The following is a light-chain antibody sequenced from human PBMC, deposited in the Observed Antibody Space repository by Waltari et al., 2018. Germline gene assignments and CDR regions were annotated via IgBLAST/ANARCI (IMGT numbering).Light chain of an antibody. CDR2: DLT. CDR3: SSYTGRGTVI. CDR1: NSDIGSSSY. J-gene: IGLJ2*01. V-gene: IGLV2-14*01. Sequence: QSVLTQPASVSGSPGQSITISCTGTNSDIGSSSYVSWYQQYPGKAPKLIIYDLTERPSGVSTRFSGSKSGNTASLTISGLQADDEADYFCSSYTGRGTVIFGRGTMVTVL.